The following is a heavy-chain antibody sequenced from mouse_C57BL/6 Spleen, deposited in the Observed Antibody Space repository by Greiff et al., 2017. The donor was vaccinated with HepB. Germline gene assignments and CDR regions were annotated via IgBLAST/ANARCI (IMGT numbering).Heavy chain of an antibody. Sequence: VQLQQPGAELVKPGASVKLSCKASGYTFTSYWMQWVKQRPGQGLEWIGEIDPSDSYTNYNQKFKGKATLTVDTSSSTAYMQLSSLTSEDSAFYYCARSGYSHFDYWGQGTTLTVSS. V-gene: IGHV1-50*01. CDR3: ARSGYSHFDY. J-gene: IGHJ2*01. D-gene: IGHD2-12*01. CDR2: IDPSDSYT. CDR1: GYTFTSYW.